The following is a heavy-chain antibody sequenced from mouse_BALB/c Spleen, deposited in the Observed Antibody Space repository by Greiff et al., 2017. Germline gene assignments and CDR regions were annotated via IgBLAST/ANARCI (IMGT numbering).Heavy chain of an antibody. Sequence: EVKLVASGGGLVKPGGSLKLSCAASGFTFSDYYMYWVRQTPEKRLEWVATISDGGSYTYYPDSVKGRFTISRDNAKNNLYLQMSSLKSEDTAMYYCARGDRYYVSYAMDYWGQGTSVTVSS. V-gene: IGHV5-4*02. D-gene: IGHD1-1*01. CDR3: ARGDRYYVSYAMDY. CDR1: GFTFSDYY. CDR2: ISDGGSYT. J-gene: IGHJ4*01.